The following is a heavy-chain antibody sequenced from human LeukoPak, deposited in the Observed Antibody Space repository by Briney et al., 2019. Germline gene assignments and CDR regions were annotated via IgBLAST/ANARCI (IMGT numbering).Heavy chain of an antibody. CDR1: GGSISSCY. Sequence: SETLSLTCTVSGGSISSCYWSWLRQPPGKGLEWIGFIYYSGSSNYNPSLKSRVTISVDTSKNQFSLKLSSMTAADTAVYYCARFRTTFGELNHWGQGTLVTVSS. V-gene: IGHV4-59*01. CDR2: IYYSGSS. CDR3: ARFRTTFGELNH. J-gene: IGHJ5*02. D-gene: IGHD3-10*01.